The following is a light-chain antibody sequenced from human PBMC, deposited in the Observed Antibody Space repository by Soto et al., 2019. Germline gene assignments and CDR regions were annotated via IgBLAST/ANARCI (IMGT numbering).Light chain of an antibody. Sequence: EIVMTQSPGTLSLSPGERATISCRASQVIGSRYLAWYHQKSGQAPRLLIYGASSRATGIPDRFSGSGSGTDFTLTISRLEPEDYAVYYCHQYNNWPPWTFGQGTKVEIK. CDR2: GAS. CDR3: HQYNNWPPWT. J-gene: IGKJ1*01. CDR1: QVIGSRY. V-gene: IGKV3-20*01.